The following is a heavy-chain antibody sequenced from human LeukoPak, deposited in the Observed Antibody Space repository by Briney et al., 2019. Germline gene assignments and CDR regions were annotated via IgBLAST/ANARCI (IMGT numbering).Heavy chain of an antibody. J-gene: IGHJ4*02. CDR2: ISWNSGSI. CDR1: GFTFDDYA. Sequence: GGSLRLSCAASGFTFDDYAMHWVRQAPGKGLEWVSGISWNSGSIGYADSVKGRFTISRDNAKNSLYLQMNSLRAEDTALYYCAKSPFRWLVLGLDYWGQGTLVTVSS. D-gene: IGHD6-19*01. CDR3: AKSPFRWLVLGLDY. V-gene: IGHV3-9*01.